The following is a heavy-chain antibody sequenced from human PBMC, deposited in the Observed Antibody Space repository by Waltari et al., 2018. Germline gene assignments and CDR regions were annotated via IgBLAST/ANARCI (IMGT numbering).Heavy chain of an antibody. J-gene: IGHJ3*02. V-gene: IGHV1-69-2*01. CDR1: GYTFTDYY. CDR3: ARDLKLERLAFDI. Sequence: EVQLVQSGAEVKKPGATVKISCKASGYTFTDYYMHWVQQAPGKGLEWMGRVDPEDGEPIYAQKCQGRVTMTEDTSTDTAYMELSSLGSEDTGVYYCARDLKLERLAFDIWGQGTMVTVSS. CDR2: VDPEDGEP. D-gene: IGHD1-1*01.